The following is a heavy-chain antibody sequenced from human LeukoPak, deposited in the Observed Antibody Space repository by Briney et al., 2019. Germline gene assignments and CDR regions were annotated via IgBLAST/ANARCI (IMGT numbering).Heavy chain of an antibody. Sequence: AGTLSLTCAASGFTFSSYSMNWVRQAPGKGLEWVSSISSSSSYIYYADSVKGRFTISRDNAKNSLYLQMNSLRAEDTAVYYCARDRGIAAAGDYWGQGTLVTVSS. CDR3: ARDRGIAAAGDY. J-gene: IGHJ4*02. CDR2: ISSSSSYI. D-gene: IGHD6-13*01. CDR1: GFTFSSYS. V-gene: IGHV3-21*01.